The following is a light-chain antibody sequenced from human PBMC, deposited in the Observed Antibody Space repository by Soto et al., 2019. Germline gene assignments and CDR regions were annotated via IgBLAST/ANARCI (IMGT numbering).Light chain of an antibody. V-gene: IGKV1-33*01. Sequence: IQMDQSSSGPPASLGKRVTITCQASQDISDVLNWYQQQPGKAPKVLIYDASKLQTGVPSRFSGSGSGTDFTLTISSLQPEDFATYYCQQLHDYPITFGQGTRLEIK. CDR2: DAS. J-gene: IGKJ5*01. CDR1: QDISDV. CDR3: QQLHDYPIT.